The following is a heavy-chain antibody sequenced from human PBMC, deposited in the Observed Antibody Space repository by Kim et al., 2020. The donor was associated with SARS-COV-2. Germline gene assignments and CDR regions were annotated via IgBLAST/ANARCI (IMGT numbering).Heavy chain of an antibody. J-gene: IGHJ5*02. V-gene: IGHV4-34*01. CDR2: INHSGST. CDR1: GGSFSGYY. D-gene: IGHD2-2*01. Sequence: SETLSLTCAVYGGSFSGYYWSWIRQPPGKGLEWIGEINHSGSTNYNPSLKSRVTISVDTSKNQFSLKLSSVTAADTAVYYCARGQNAIVVVPPNWFDPWGQGTLVTVSS. CDR3: ARGQNAIVVVPPNWFDP.